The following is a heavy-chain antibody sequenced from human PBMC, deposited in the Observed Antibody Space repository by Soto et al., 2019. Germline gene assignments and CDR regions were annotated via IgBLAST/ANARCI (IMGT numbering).Heavy chain of an antibody. Sequence: PGGSLRLSCAASGFRFSSYAMHWVRQAPGKGLEWAAVILYDGSNKYYAASVKGRFTISRDNSKNTLYLQMNSLRAEDTAVYYCARDLAYYYDSGGYFYFYGMDIWGQGTTVTVSS. J-gene: IGHJ6*02. CDR3: ARDLAYYYDSGGYFYFYGMDI. D-gene: IGHD3-10*01. CDR2: ILYDGSNK. V-gene: IGHV3-30*04. CDR1: GFRFSSYA.